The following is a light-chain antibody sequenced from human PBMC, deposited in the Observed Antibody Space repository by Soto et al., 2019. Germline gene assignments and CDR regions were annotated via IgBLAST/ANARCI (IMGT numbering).Light chain of an antibody. V-gene: IGKV1-5*01. CDR2: DVS. CDR1: QIIVDS. Sequence: DIQMTQSPSTLSASVGDRVTITCLAIQIIVDSFSWYQQKPVKAPYLLISDVSTLERGLPSRFSGSGSGTEFTLTISSMQPDDFATFYCQQYNGYSRTFGQGTKVDTK. CDR3: QQYNGYSRT. J-gene: IGKJ1*01.